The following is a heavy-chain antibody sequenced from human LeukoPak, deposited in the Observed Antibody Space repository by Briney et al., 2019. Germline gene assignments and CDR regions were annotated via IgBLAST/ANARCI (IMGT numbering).Heavy chain of an antibody. D-gene: IGHD5-12*01. V-gene: IGHV4-39*01. CDR2: VYYGRTT. J-gene: IGHJ5*01. CDR1: AGSFISSSHH. CDR3: LRHDGRGGATMGAFDS. Sequence: SETLSLTCTVSAGSFISSSHHWGWIRQSPGKGLEWIGTVYYGRTTYYNPSLDGRVTISLDTSANHFSLQLNSVTAADTAVYYCLRHDGRGGATMGAFDSWGQGSLVTVSS.